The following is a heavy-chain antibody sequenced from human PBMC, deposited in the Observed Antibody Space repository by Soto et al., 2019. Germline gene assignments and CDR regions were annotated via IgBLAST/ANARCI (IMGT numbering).Heavy chain of an antibody. CDR1: GDSITDYY. D-gene: IGHD5-12*01. J-gene: IGHJ4*02. V-gene: IGHV4-59*01. Sequence: QVQLQESGPGLVKPSETLSLTCTVSGDSITDYYWSWIRDSPGKGLEWIAYIHHTVTANYNPSLKSRVTTSVDTSKSQFSLRLSSVTAADTAVYFCARYSVATIRFFDYWGQGTLVTVSS. CDR3: ARYSVATIRFFDY. CDR2: IHHTVTA.